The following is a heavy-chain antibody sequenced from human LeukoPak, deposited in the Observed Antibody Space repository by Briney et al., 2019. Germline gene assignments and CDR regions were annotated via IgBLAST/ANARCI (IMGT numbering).Heavy chain of an antibody. CDR3: AIRSYYDSSGYYSTAYYFDY. D-gene: IGHD3-22*01. CDR2: IYTSGST. J-gene: IGHJ4*02. CDR1: GGSISSYY. Sequence: PSETLSLTCTVSGGSISSYYWSWIRQPAGKGLEWIGRIYTSGSTNYNPSLKSRVTMSVDTSKNRFSLKLSSVTAADTAVYYCAIRSYYDSSGYYSTAYYFDYWGQGTLVTVSS. V-gene: IGHV4-4*07.